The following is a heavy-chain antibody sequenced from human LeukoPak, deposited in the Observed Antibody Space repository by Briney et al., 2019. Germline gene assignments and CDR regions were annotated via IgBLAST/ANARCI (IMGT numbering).Heavy chain of an antibody. CDR1: GYTFTAYY. V-gene: IGHV1-2*02. J-gene: IGHJ4*02. CDR3: ARGLMSAVGVGYFDY. Sequence: GASVKVSCKASGYTFTAYYIHWVRQASGQGLEWLGWINPNSGDTNYAQKFQGRVTMTRDTSITTAYMELSRLKSDDTAVYYCARGLMSAVGVGYFDYWGQGTLVTVSS. CDR2: INPNSGDT. D-gene: IGHD1-26*01.